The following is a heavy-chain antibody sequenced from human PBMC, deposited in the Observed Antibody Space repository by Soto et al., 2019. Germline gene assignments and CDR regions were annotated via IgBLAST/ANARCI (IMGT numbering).Heavy chain of an antibody. CDR1: GASVSSNDAV. V-gene: IGHV6-1*01. Sequence: QVQLQQSGPGLVKPSQTLSLTCALSGASVSSNDAVWNWIRQSPSRGLEWLGRTYYRSIWQTEYAVSVKGRMTINPDASKNQSARQLNSVTPEDTAMYYWARLVGNSWLDHWGQGTLVTVSA. CDR2: TYYRSIWQT. CDR3: ARLVGNSWLDH. D-gene: IGHD6-6*01. J-gene: IGHJ5*02.